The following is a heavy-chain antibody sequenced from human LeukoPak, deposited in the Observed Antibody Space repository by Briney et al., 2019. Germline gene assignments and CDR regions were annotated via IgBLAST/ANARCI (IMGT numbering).Heavy chain of an antibody. J-gene: IGHJ4*02. D-gene: IGHD2-21*02. V-gene: IGHV1-69*13. CDR3: VRLRGGDCRGHDY. CDR2: ITPLFGTA. CDR1: GGTFNKYT. Sequence: SVKVSCKASGGTFNKYTISWVRQRPGQGLEWMGGITPLFGTANYAQKFQGRVTITADESASTAYMELSSLRSEDTAVYYCVRLRGGDCRGHDYWGQGTLVTVSS.